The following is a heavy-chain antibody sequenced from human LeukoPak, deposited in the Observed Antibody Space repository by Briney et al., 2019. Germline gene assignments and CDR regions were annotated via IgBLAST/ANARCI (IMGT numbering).Heavy chain of an antibody. V-gene: IGHV5-10-1*01. CDR1: GSIFTSYW. D-gene: IGHD3-10*01. CDR3: ARSGEFIIDY. J-gene: IGHJ4*02. Sequence: GASLQISCKGSGSIFTSYWISWVRQLPGKGLEWMGRIDPSDSYTNYSPSFQGHVTISADKSISTAYLQWSSLKASDTAMYYCARSGEFIIDYWGQGTLVTVSS. CDR2: IDPSDSYT.